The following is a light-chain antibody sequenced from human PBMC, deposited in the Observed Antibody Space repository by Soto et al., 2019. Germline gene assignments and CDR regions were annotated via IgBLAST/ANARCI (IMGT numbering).Light chain of an antibody. J-gene: IGKJ1*01. CDR2: GAS. V-gene: IGKV3-20*01. Sequence: EIVLTQSPGTLSLSPGERATLSCRASQSVSSSYFAWYQQKPGQAPRLLIYGASSRATGIPDRFSGSGSGTGFTLTISRLEPEDFAVYYCPQYGSSPPWTFGQGTKVEIK. CDR3: PQYGSSPPWT. CDR1: QSVSSSY.